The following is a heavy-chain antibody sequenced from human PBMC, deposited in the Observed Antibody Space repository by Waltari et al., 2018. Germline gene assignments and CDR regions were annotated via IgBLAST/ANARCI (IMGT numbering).Heavy chain of an antibody. CDR2: IQGSGKT. V-gene: IGHV4-4*02. Sequence: QLQLQESGPGLVTPSGPLPVTCAVSRDSVSNYYWWSWVRQTPGKGLEWIGQIQGSGKTNYNPSFASRVSVSLDTSTDHFSLKMTSATAADTAVYYCARDRGRGIYLDSWGQGTLVTVSP. D-gene: IGHD2-15*01. CDR3: ARDRGRGIYLDS. CDR1: RDSVSNYYW. J-gene: IGHJ4*02.